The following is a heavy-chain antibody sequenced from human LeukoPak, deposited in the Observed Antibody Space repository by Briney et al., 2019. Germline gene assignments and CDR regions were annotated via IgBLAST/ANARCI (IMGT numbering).Heavy chain of an antibody. CDR3: TRANYYDSTGYLPVVYPSGY. CDR1: GGSIRSTNYY. J-gene: IGHJ4*02. CDR2: IYHSGST. Sequence: PSETLSLTCTVSGGSIRSTNYYWSWIRQDPAKGLEWIGYIYHSGSTYYNPALKSRVTISLDTSKNQFSLKLRSVTAADTAVYYCTRANYYDSTGYLPVVYPSGYWGQGTLVTVSS. V-gene: IGHV4-31*03. D-gene: IGHD3-22*01.